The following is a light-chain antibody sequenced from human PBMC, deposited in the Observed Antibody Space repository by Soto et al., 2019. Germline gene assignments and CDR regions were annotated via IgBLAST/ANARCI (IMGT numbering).Light chain of an antibody. J-gene: IGKJ2*01. V-gene: IGKV1-39*01. CDR1: QSISSY. CDR2: AAS. Sequence: DIQMTQSPSSLSASVGDRVTITCRASQSISSYLNWYQQKPGKAPKLLIYAASSLQSGVPSRFSGSGSGTDFTLTISSLQTEDFATYYWQQSYSTPQTFGQGTKLEIK. CDR3: QQSYSTPQT.